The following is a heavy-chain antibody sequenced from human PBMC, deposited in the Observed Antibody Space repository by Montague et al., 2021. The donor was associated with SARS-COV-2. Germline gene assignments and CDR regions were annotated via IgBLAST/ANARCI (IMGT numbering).Heavy chain of an antibody. D-gene: IGHD3-3*01. Sequence: SETLSLTCTVSGYSISSGDYWCCIRQPPGEGLWWMGRIYRNRNTYYNSSLKSRVTISVDTSKNQLSLKLRSVTAADTAVYYCARVSISYDPDDASYGFDVRGPGTTVHVSS. CDR1: GYSISSGDY. V-gene: IGHV4-38-2*02. J-gene: IGHJ6*01. CDR3: ARVSISYDPDDASYGFDV. CDR2: IYRNRNT.